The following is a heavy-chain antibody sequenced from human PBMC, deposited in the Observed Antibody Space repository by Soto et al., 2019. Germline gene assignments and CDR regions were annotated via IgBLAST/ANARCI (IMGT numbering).Heavy chain of an antibody. CDR3: AREGDGTLYYYYYGMDV. D-gene: IGHD1-1*01. J-gene: IGHJ6*02. Sequence: ASVKVSCKASGYTFTSCDINWVRQATGQGLEWMGWMNPNSGNTGYAQKFQGRVTMTRNTSISTAYMELSSLRSEDTAVYYCAREGDGTLYYYYYGMDVWGQGTTVTVSS. CDR2: MNPNSGNT. V-gene: IGHV1-8*01. CDR1: GYTFTSCD.